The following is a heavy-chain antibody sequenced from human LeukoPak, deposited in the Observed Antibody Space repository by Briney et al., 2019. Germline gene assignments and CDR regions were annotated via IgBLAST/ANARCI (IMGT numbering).Heavy chain of an antibody. Sequence: GRSLRLSCAASGFSFSNFGLHWVRQAPGKGLEWVAVISYDGSLKYYLDSVKGRFTMSRDNSKNTLYLQMDSLRVEDTAVYYCAKKNSFGSGAGDPLDVWGTGHRSPSLQ. CDR2: ISYDGSLK. D-gene: IGHD3-10*01. CDR1: GFSFSNFG. V-gene: IGHV3-30*18. J-gene: IGHJ3*01. CDR3: AKKNSFGSGAGDPLDV.